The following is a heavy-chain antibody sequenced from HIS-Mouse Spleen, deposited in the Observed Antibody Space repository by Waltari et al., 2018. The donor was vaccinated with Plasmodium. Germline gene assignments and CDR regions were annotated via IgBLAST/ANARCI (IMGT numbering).Heavy chain of an antibody. J-gene: IGHJ3*02. Sequence: QVQLVESGGGVVQPGRSLRLSCAASGFTFSSYGMPWVRQAPGKGLEWVAVIWYDGSNKYYADSVKGRFTISRDNSKNTLYLQMNSLRAEDTAVYYCAKLCYYGSGSYYHDAFDIWGQGTMVTVSS. CDR1: GFTFSSYG. CDR3: AKLCYYGSGSYYHDAFDI. D-gene: IGHD3-10*01. V-gene: IGHV3-33*06. CDR2: IWYDGSNK.